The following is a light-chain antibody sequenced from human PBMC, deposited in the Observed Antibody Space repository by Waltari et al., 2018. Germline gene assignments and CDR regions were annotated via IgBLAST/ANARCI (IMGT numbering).Light chain of an antibody. J-gene: IGLJ3*02. V-gene: IGLV2-14*01. Sequence: QSALTQPASVSASPGQSITISCSGTSSDVGAYNLVSWYRQYPGKAPQLIIYDVRTRPSGIFDRFSGDKSDNTASLTISGLRAEDEADYYCSSYTLTDTRVFGGGT. CDR2: DVR. CDR1: SSDVGAYNL. CDR3: SSYTLTDTRV.